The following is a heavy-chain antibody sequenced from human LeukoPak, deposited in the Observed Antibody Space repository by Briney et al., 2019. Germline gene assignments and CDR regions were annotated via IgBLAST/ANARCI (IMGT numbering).Heavy chain of an antibody. J-gene: IGHJ4*02. V-gene: IGHV3-30*18. CDR1: GFTFSSYG. CDR3: AKDPGIAVAGSGGGDY. D-gene: IGHD6-19*01. Sequence: GGSLRLSCAASGFTFSSYGMHWVRQAPGKGLEWVAVKSYDGSNKYYADSVKGRFTISRDNSKNTLYLQMNSLRAEDTAVYYCAKDPGIAVAGSGGGDYWGQGTLVTVSS. CDR2: KSYDGSNK.